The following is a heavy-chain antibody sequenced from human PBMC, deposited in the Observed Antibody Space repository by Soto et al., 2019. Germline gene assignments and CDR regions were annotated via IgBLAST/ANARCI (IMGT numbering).Heavy chain of an antibody. CDR3: AFGEESGYYYYGMDV. V-gene: IGHV3-48*01. CDR1: GLTFSSYS. CDR2: ISSSSSTI. J-gene: IGHJ6*02. D-gene: IGHD3-10*01. Sequence: GSLRLSCAASGLTFSSYSMNWVRQAPGKGLEWVSYISSSSSTIYYADSVEGRFTISRDNAKNSLYLQMNSLRAEVTAVYYCAFGEESGYYYYGMDVWGRGTTVTAS.